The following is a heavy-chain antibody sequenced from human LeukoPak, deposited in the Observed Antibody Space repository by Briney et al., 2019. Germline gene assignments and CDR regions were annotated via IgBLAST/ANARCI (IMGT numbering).Heavy chain of an antibody. D-gene: IGHD2/OR15-2a*01. J-gene: IGHJ4*02. Sequence: GGSLGLSCAASGFTFSSFAMSWVRQAPGKGLEWVSGISGSCTSTYDGDSVKGRFTITRDNSRNTLYLQISSLRADDTAVYYCAKETTSNIFSPFDYWGQGTLVTVSS. CDR3: AKETTSNIFSPFDY. V-gene: IGHV3-23*01. CDR2: ISGSCTST. CDR1: GFTFSSFA.